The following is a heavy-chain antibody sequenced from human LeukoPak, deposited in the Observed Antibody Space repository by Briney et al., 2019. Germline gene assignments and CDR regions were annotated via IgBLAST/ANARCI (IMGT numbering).Heavy chain of an antibody. J-gene: IGHJ3*01. Sequence: PGGSLRLSCAASGFTFSNAWMSWVRQAPGKGLEWVGRITSKTDGGTTDYAAPVKGRFTISRDDSKNTLYLQMSSLKAEDTAVYYCTTGGVFDLWGQGTMSPSLQ. CDR2: ITSKTDGGTT. CDR1: GFTFSNAW. CDR3: TTGGVFDL. V-gene: IGHV3-15*01.